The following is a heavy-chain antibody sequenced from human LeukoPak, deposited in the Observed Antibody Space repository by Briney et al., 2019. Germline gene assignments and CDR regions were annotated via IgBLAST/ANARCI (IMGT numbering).Heavy chain of an antibody. Sequence: PGGSLRLSCAASGFTFSTHAMSWVRQAPGKGLEWVSTISIVGGSTYYADSVKGRFTIPRDNSKNTLYLQMNSLTAEDTAVYYCAKEMMVVVINSYFDYWGQGTLVTVSS. CDR2: ISIVGGST. V-gene: IGHV3-23*01. J-gene: IGHJ4*02. D-gene: IGHD3-22*01. CDR3: AKEMMVVVINSYFDY. CDR1: GFTFSTHA.